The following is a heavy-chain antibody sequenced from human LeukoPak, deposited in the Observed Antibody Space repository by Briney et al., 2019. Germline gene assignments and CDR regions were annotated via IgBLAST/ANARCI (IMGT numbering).Heavy chain of an antibody. CDR3: ARGVSRVTMVRGPAQWFDP. CDR2: ISDSGST. V-gene: IGHV4-59*01. CDR1: GGSISSYY. D-gene: IGHD3-10*01. J-gene: IGHJ5*02. Sequence: SETLSLTCTVSGGSISSYYWSWIRQPPGKGLEWIGYISDSGSTNSNPSLNSRATISVDTSKNQFSLQLNSVTAADTAMYYCARGVSRVTMVRGPAQWFDPWGQGTLVTVSS.